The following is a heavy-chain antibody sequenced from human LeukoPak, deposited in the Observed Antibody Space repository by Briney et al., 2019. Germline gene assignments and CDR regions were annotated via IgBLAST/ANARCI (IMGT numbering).Heavy chain of an antibody. CDR2: MNPNSGNT. Sequence: ASVKVSCKASGYTFTSYDINWVRQATGQGLEWMGWMNPNSGNTGYAQKFQGRGTMTRNTSISTAYMELSSLRSEDTAVYYCARTSDYDSSGYYFPFDYWGQGTLVTVSS. CDR3: ARTSDYDSSGYYFPFDY. V-gene: IGHV1-8*01. CDR1: GYTFTSYD. D-gene: IGHD3-22*01. J-gene: IGHJ4*02.